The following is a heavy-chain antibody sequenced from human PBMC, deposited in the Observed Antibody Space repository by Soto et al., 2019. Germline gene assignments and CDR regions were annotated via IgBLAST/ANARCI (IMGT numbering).Heavy chain of an antibody. Sequence: PVGALKISGKGSGYSFTSYWISWVRQIPGKGLEWMGRIDPSDSYTNYCPSFQGHVTISADKPISTAYLQWSSLKASDTAMYYFARWAVARPRYFDYWGRGNLGVVSS. CDR3: ARWAVARPRYFDY. CDR1: GYSFTSYW. D-gene: IGHD6-19*01. J-gene: IGHJ4*02. CDR2: IDPSDSYT. V-gene: IGHV5-10-1*01.